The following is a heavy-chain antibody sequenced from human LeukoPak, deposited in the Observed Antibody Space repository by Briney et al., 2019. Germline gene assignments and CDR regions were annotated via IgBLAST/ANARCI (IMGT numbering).Heavy chain of an antibody. V-gene: IGHV3-7*01. CDR3: ARDPYDFWSGFDY. CDR1: GFTFSSYW. D-gene: IGHD3-3*01. Sequence: PGGSLRLSCAASGFTFSSYWMSWVRQAPGKGLEWVANIKEDGNEKYYVDSVKGRFTISRDNAKNSLHLQINSLRAEDTAVYYCARDPYDFWSGFDYWGQGTLVTVSS. J-gene: IGHJ4*02. CDR2: IKEDGNEK.